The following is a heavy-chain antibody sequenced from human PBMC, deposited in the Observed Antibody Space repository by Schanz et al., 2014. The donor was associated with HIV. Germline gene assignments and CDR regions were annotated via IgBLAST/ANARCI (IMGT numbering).Heavy chain of an antibody. CDR2: INPNSGAT. CDR3: ARGASVAARGWFDP. J-gene: IGHJ5*02. Sequence: QVHLVQSGAEVKKPGASVKVSCKTSGYTFTGHYMHWIRQAPGQGLEWMGWINPNSGATQYAQKFQDRVTMTREKSISTVYMGLTSLTPDDTAVYFCARGASVAARGWFDPWGQGTLIIVSS. V-gene: IGHV1-2*02. D-gene: IGHD3-10*01. CDR1: GYTFTGHY.